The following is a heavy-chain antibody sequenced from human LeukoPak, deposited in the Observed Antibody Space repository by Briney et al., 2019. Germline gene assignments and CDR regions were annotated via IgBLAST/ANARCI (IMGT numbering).Heavy chain of an antibody. Sequence: GGSLRLSCAASGFTFSSYAMSWVRQAPGKGLEWVSAISGGGGSTYSADSVKGRFTISRDNSKNTLYLQMNSLRAEDTAVYYCAKGSRYGATLDCCWEYWGQGTLVTVSS. CDR3: AKGSRYGATLDCCWEY. D-gene: IGHD1-26*01. V-gene: IGHV3-23*01. J-gene: IGHJ4*02. CDR2: ISGGGGST. CDR1: GFTFSSYA.